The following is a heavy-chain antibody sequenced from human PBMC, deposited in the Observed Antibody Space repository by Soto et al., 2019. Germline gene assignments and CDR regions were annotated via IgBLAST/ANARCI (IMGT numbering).Heavy chain of an antibody. CDR1: GFTVSSNY. D-gene: IGHD6-13*01. V-gene: IGHV3-66*01. CDR2: IYSGGST. Sequence: GGSLRLSCAASGFTVSSNYMSWVRQAPGKGLEWVSVIYSGGSTYYADSVKGRFTISRDNSKNTLYLQMNSLRAEDTAVYYCARDIAAAGINWFDPWGQGTLVTVSS. CDR3: ARDIAAAGINWFDP. J-gene: IGHJ5*02.